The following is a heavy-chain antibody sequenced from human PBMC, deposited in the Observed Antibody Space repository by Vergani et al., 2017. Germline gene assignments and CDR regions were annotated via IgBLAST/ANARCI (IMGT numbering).Heavy chain of an antibody. V-gene: IGHV3-33*01. Sequence: QVQLVESGGGVVQPGRSLRLSCAASGFTFSSYGMHWVRQAPGKGLEWVAVIWYDGSNKYYADSVKGRFTISRDNSKNTLYLQMTSLRDEDTAVYYCARDYYGAEGSGMDVWGQGTTVTVSS. CDR2: IWYDGSNK. J-gene: IGHJ6*02. CDR1: GFTFSSYG. CDR3: ARDYYGAEGSGMDV. D-gene: IGHD3-10*01.